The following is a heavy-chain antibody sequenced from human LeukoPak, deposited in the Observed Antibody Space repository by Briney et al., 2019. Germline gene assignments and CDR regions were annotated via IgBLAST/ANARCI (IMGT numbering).Heavy chain of an antibody. CDR3: ARDQLLYGRGYYGMDV. J-gene: IGHJ6*02. CDR2: IYPGDSDT. Sequence: GESLKISCKGSGYSFTSYWIGWVRQMPGKGLEWMGIIYPGDSDTRYSPSLQGQVTISADKSISTAYLQWSSLKASDTAMYYCARDQLLYGRGYYGMDVWGQGTTVTVSS. V-gene: IGHV5-51*01. CDR1: GYSFTSYW. D-gene: IGHD2-2*02.